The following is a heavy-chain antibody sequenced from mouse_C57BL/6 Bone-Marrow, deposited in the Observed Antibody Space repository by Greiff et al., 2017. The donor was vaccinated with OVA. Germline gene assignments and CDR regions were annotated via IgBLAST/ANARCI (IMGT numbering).Heavy chain of an antibody. CDR2: IDPSDSYT. J-gene: IGHJ2*01. V-gene: IGHV1-69*01. Sequence: QVQLQQPGAELVMPGASVKLSCKASGYTFTSYWMHWVKQRPGQGLEWIGEIDPSDSYTNYNQKFKGKSTLTVDKASSPAYMQPSSLTSVDYGVYYCAIWGLRSFDDWGKGTTLTVSS. D-gene: IGHD2-13*01. CDR1: GYTFTSYW. CDR3: AIWGLRSFDD.